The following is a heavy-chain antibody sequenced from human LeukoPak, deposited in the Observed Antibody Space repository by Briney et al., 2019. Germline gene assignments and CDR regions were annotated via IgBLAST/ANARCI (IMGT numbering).Heavy chain of an antibody. Sequence: PSETLSLTCTVSGGSITSYYWSWIRQPAGKGPEWIGRIYNSGNTNYNPSLNSRVTMSVDTSKNQFPLKLSSVTAADTAVYYCARGHVDASMASCDYWGRGTLVTVSS. V-gene: IGHV4-4*07. CDR1: GGSITSYY. D-gene: IGHD5-18*01. CDR3: ARGHVDASMASCDY. J-gene: IGHJ4*02. CDR2: IYNSGNT.